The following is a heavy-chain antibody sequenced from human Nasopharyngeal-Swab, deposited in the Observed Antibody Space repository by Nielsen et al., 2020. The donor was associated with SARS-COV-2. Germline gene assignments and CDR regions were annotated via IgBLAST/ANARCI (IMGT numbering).Heavy chain of an antibody. D-gene: IGHD2/OR15-2a*01. V-gene: IGHV3-48*01. CDR1: GLTFSNYC. CDR2: ISDSSTI. J-gene: IGHJ4*02. CDR3: AKDLRGPYFF. Sequence: GESLKISCAASGLTFSNYCMNWVRQAPGKGLEWISYISDSSTIYYADSVKGRFTISRDNAKNTLSLQMNSLRADDTAVYYCAKDLRGPYFFWGQGTLVTVSS.